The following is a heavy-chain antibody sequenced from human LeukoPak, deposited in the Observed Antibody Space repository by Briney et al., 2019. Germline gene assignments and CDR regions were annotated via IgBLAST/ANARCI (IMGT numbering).Heavy chain of an antibody. Sequence: GGSLRLSCAACGFTFSSYAMHWVRQAPGKGLEWVAVISYDGSNKYYADSVKGRFTISRDNSKNTLYLQMNSLRAEDTAVYYCARETGRVVVPAAIAAFDIWGQGTMVTVSS. CDR2: ISYDGSNK. J-gene: IGHJ3*02. CDR3: ARETGRVVVPAAIAAFDI. V-gene: IGHV3-30*01. D-gene: IGHD2-2*01. CDR1: GFTFSSYA.